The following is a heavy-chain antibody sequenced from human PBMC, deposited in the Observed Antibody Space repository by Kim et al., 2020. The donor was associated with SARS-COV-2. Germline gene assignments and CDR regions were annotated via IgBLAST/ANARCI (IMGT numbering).Heavy chain of an antibody. Sequence: GGSLRLSCTVSGFTFGEHWMGWVRQSPGKGLEWVANINQDGSEKYYVDSVKGRFTVSRDNAKNSLYLQVDNLRVEDTAMYYCARDSTVPGLVWDCWGQGTLVTVSS. CDR1: GFTFGEHW. CDR3: ARDSTVPGLVWDC. CDR2: INQDGSEK. J-gene: IGHJ4*02. D-gene: IGHD3-3*01. V-gene: IGHV3-7*03.